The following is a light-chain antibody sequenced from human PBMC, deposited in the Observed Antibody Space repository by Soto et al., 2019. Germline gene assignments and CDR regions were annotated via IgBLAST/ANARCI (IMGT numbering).Light chain of an antibody. CDR3: QQHCHWTPCT. CDR2: GAS. Sequence: EVVLTQSPAPLSLSPGERATLSCRASENVRTFVDWYQQKPGQAPRLLIYGASNRATGIPARFSGSGSLTDFTLTISDLEPEDVAVYYCQQHCHWTPCTFGQGTRVEIQ. CDR1: ENVRTF. J-gene: IGKJ1*01. V-gene: IGKV3-11*01.